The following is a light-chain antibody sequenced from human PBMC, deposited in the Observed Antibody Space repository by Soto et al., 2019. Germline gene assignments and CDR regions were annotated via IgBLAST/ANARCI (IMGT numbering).Light chain of an antibody. CDR1: MRDVGAYNL. J-gene: IGLJ3*02. Sequence: QSALTQPASVSGSAGQSITISCSGTMRDVGAYNLVSWYQQHPGTAPKLIIYEVHNRPSGISSRFSGSRSGNTASLTISGLQSEDEGDYYFSAYTARSTLVFGGGTKVTVL. CDR3: SAYTARSTLV. CDR2: EVH. V-gene: IGLV2-14*01.